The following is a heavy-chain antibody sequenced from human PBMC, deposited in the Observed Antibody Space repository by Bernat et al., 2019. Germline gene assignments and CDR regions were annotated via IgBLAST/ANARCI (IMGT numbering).Heavy chain of an antibody. CDR1: GYTFTSYD. V-gene: IGHV1-8*01. D-gene: IGHD7-27*01. CDR2: MSPKSGKT. Sequence: QVQLVQSGAEVKKPGASVKVSCKASGYTFTSYDINWVRQVTGQGLEWMGWMSPKSGKTGYAQRFQGRVTMTRDTSISTVSMELNSLRSEDTAIYYCTRGPPNWGFDYWGQGTLVTVSS. J-gene: IGHJ4*02. CDR3: TRGPPNWGFDY.